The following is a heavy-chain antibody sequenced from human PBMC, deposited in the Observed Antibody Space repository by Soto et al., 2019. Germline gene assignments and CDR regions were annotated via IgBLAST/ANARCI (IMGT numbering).Heavy chain of an antibody. Sequence: SETLSLTCTVSGGSVSSGSYYWSWIRQPPGKGLEWIGYIYYSGSTNYNPSLKSRVTISVDTSKNQFSLELSSVTAADTAVYYCARDGDYYDSSPWGQGTLVTVSS. CDR3: ARDGDYYDSSP. J-gene: IGHJ5*02. CDR2: IYYSGST. V-gene: IGHV4-61*01. CDR1: GGSVSSGSYY. D-gene: IGHD3-22*01.